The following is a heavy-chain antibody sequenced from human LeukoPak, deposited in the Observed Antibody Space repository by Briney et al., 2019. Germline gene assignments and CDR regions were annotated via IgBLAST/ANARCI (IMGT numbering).Heavy chain of an antibody. D-gene: IGHD1-26*01. CDR2: ISWDGGST. V-gene: IGHV3-43*01. J-gene: IGHJ4*02. Sequence: GGSLRLSCAASGFTFDDYTMHWVRQAPGKGLEWVSLISWDGGSTYYADSVKGRFTISRDNSKNSLYLQMNSLRTEDTALYYCAKDRGSWGEFDYWGQGTLVTVSS. CDR1: GFTFDDYT. CDR3: AKDRGSWGEFDY.